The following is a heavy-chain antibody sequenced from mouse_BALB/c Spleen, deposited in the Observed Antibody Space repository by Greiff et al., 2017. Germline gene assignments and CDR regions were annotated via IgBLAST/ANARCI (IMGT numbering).Heavy chain of an antibody. V-gene: IGHV6-6*02. Sequence: EVQVVESGGGLVQPGGSMKLSCVASGFTFSSYWMSWVRQSPEKGLEWVAEIRLKSVTYATHYAESVKGKFTISRDDSKSRLYLQRNSLRAEDTGIYYCTREDPRYYRYEEGGFDYGGKGTTLTVSS. J-gene: IGHJ2*01. CDR1: GFTFSSYW. CDR3: TREDPRYYRYEEGGFDY. D-gene: IGHD2-14*01. CDR2: IRLKSVTYAT.